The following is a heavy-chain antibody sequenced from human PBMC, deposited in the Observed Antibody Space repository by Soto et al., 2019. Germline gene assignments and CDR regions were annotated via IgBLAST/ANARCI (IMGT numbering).Heavy chain of an antibody. CDR1: GGSVSSGSYY. J-gene: IGHJ5*02. Sequence: LSLTCTVSGGSVSSGSYYWSWVRQPPGKGLEWIGYIYYSGSTNYNPSLKSRVTISVDTSKNQFSLKLSSVTAADTAVYYCARGVRWLQLSWFDPWGQGTLVTVSS. V-gene: IGHV4-61*01. CDR2: IYYSGST. D-gene: IGHD5-12*01. CDR3: ARGVRWLQLSWFDP.